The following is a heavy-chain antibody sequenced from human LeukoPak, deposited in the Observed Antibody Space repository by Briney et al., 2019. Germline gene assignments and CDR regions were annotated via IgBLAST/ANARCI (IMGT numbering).Heavy chain of an antibody. J-gene: IGHJ3*02. D-gene: IGHD6-13*01. CDR3: AKGGGSNWSDGFDI. V-gene: IGHV3-9*03. CDR1: GFTFDDYA. Sequence: GRSLRLSCAASGFTFDDYAMHWVRQAPGKGLEWVSGISWNSVTIGYADSVKGRFTTSRDNAKNSLYLQMNSLRVEDMALYYCAKGGGSNWSDGFDIRGQGTMVTVFS. CDR2: ISWNSVTI.